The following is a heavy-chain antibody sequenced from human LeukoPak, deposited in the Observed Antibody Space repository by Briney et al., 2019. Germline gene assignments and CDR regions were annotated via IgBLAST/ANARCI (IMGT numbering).Heavy chain of an antibody. V-gene: IGHV4-39*07. J-gene: IGHJ4*02. D-gene: IGHD3-10*01. CDR2: IYYSGST. Sequence: PSETLSLTCTVSGGSISSSSYYWGWIRQPPGKGLEWIGSIYYSGSTYYNPSLKSRVTISVDTSKNQFSLKLSSVTAADTAVYYCARSEWFGELSIDYWGQGTLVTVSS. CDR3: ARSEWFGELSIDY. CDR1: GGSISSSSYY.